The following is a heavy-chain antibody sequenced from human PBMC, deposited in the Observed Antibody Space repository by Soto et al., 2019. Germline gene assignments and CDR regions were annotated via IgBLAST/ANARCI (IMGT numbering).Heavy chain of an antibody. Sequence: GGSLRLSCVASGFTFSSYAMSWVGQSPGKGLEWVTAINGGSTTYYADSVKGRFTISRDNSKNTLYLQMNSLRAEDTAVYYCAKDKDWSGVYGMDVWGQGTTVTVSS. CDR1: GFTFSSYA. J-gene: IGHJ6*02. CDR3: AKDKDWSGVYGMDV. V-gene: IGHV3-23*01. CDR2: INGGSTT. D-gene: IGHD3-3*01.